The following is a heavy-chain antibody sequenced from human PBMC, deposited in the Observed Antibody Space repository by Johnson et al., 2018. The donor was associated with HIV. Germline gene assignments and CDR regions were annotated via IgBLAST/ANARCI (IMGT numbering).Heavy chain of an antibody. CDR2: ISHEGNKK. D-gene: IGHD1-26*01. Sequence: QVQLVESGGGLVQPGRSLRLSCAASGFTFSSYGMHWVRQAPGKGLEWVAVISHEGNKKHYADSVKGRITISRDNSQKTLYLQMHSLRPGDTAVYHCARDQFPQSGSDYVRLNDGFDIWGHGTMVIVSS. CDR3: ARDQFPQSGSDYVRLNDGFDI. V-gene: IGHV3-30*03. CDR1: GFTFSSYG. J-gene: IGHJ3*02.